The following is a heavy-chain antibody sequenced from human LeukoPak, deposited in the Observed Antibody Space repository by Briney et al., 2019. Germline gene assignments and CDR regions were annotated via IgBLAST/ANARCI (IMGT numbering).Heavy chain of an antibody. Sequence: SETLSLTCTVSGGSISSYYRSWIRQPPGKGLEWIGYIYYSGSTNYNPSLKSRVTISVDTSKNQFSLKLSSVTAADTAVYYCARGSAVVAVEASTYNWFDPWGQGTLVTVSS. CDR3: ARGSAVVAVEASTYNWFDP. J-gene: IGHJ5*02. CDR2: IYYSGST. V-gene: IGHV4-59*01. CDR1: GGSISSYY. D-gene: IGHD2-15*01.